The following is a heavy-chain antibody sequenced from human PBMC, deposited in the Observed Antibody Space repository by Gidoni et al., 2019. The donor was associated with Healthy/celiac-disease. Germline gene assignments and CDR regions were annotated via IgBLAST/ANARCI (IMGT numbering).Heavy chain of an antibody. Sequence: QVQLVQSGDEVKKPGSSVKVACRASAGTFRSYAISWVRQAPGQGLEWMGGISPIVGTANYAQKFQGRVTITADESTSTAYMELSSLRSEDTAVYYCARGGYYYDSSGYYDAFDIWGQGTMVTVSS. CDR2: ISPIVGTA. J-gene: IGHJ3*02. V-gene: IGHV1-69*01. CDR1: AGTFRSYA. CDR3: ARGGYYYDSSGYYDAFDI. D-gene: IGHD3-22*01.